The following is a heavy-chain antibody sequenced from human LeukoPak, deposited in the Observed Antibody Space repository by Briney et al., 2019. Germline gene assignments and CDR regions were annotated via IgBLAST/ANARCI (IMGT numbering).Heavy chain of an antibody. V-gene: IGHV3-11*04. CDR3: ARDPNWNYVDY. J-gene: IGHJ4*02. Sequence: PGGSLRLSCAASGFIFSDYYMSWIRQASGKGLEWVSYISSSGTTIYYADSVKGRFTISRDNAKNSLYLQMNSLRVEDSALYYCARDPNWNYVDYWGQGTLVTVSS. CDR1: GFIFSDYY. D-gene: IGHD1-1*01. CDR2: ISSSGTTI.